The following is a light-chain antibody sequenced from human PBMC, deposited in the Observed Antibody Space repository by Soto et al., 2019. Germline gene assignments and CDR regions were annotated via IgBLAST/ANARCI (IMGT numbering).Light chain of an antibody. Sequence: QSVLTQPPSLSGAPGQRVTISCTGSGSNIGAGYDVHWYQQLPGTAPKLLIYGNSNRPSGVPDRFSGSKSGTSASLAITGLQAEDEADYYCQSYDSSLSGWVFGGGTKLTVL. CDR1: GSNIGAGYD. J-gene: IGLJ3*02. V-gene: IGLV1-40*01. CDR2: GNS. CDR3: QSYDSSLSGWV.